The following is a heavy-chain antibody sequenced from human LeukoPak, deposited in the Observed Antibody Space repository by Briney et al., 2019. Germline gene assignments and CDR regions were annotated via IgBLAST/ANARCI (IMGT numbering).Heavy chain of an antibody. Sequence: SGTLSLTCTVSGGSISSVGYYWSWIRQHPGKGLEWIGYIYYSGSTYYNPSLKSRVTISVDTSKNQFSLKLSSVTAADTAVYYCARGYGDHGFDYWGQGTLVTVSS. CDR3: ARGYGDHGFDY. CDR1: GGSISSVGYY. J-gene: IGHJ4*02. V-gene: IGHV4-61*08. CDR2: IYYSGST. D-gene: IGHD4-17*01.